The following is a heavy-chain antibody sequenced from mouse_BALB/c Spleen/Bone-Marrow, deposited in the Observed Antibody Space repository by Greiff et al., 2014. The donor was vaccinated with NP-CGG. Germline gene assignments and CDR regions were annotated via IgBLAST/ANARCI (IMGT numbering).Heavy chain of an antibody. J-gene: IGHJ3*01. D-gene: IGHD1-1*01. CDR2: IPPGSGTT. Sequence: DLVKPGASVKQSCKASGYTFTSYWINWIKQRPGQGLEWIGRIPPGSGTTYYNEMFKGKATLTVDTSSTTAYIQLGSLSSEDSAVYFCARGSYYYGSSSPWFAYWGQGTLVTVSA. CDR1: GYTFTSYW. CDR3: ARGSYYYGSSSPWFAY. V-gene: IGHV1S41*01.